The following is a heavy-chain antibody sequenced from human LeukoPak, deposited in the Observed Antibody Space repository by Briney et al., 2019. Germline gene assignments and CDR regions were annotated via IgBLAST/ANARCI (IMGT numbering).Heavy chain of an antibody. CDR2: IKSDGNT. D-gene: IGHD3-22*01. J-gene: IGHJ1*01. CDR1: GFTFSSYW. CDR3: ARAPSEIGGYYPEYFRH. V-gene: IGHV3-74*01. Sequence: GGSLRLSCAASGFTFSSYWMHWVRQAPGKGLVWVSRIKSDGNTNYADSVKGRFTISRENAKNTVSLQMNSLRAEDTGVYYCARAPSEIGGYYPEYFRHWGQGTLVTVSS.